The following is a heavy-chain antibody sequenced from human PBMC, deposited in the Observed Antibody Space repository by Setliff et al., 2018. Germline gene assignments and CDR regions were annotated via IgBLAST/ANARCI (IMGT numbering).Heavy chain of an antibody. CDR2: IKQDGSEK. J-gene: IGHJ4*02. CDR3: ARDHFITIFGVVPTGLDY. V-gene: IGHV3-7*01. CDR1: GFTFSSYW. Sequence: GGSLRLSCAASGFTFSSYWMSWVRQAPGKGLEWVANIKQDGSEKYYVDSVKGRFTISRDNAKNSLYLQMNSLRAEDTAVYYCARDHFITIFGVVPTGLDYWGQGTLVTVSS. D-gene: IGHD3-3*01.